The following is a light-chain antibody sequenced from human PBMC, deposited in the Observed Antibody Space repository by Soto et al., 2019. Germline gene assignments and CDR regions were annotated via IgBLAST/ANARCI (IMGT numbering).Light chain of an antibody. V-gene: IGKV3-20*01. CDR3: QQYGRSLQT. Sequence: EIVLTQSPGTLSLSTGERATLSCRASQSVTSNYLAWYQQKPGQAPRLLIYGASSRATGIPDRFSGSGSGTDSTLTISRLEPEDFAVYYCQQYGRSLQTFGQGTKVDIK. J-gene: IGKJ1*01. CDR1: QSVTSNY. CDR2: GAS.